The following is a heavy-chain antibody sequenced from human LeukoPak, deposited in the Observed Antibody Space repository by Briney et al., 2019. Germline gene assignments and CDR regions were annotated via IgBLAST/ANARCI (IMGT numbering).Heavy chain of an antibody. Sequence: SEALSLTCTVSGGSISSSSYYWGWIRQPPGKGLEWIGSIYYSGSTYYNPSLKSRVTISVDTSKNQFSLKLSSVTAADTAVYYCARDNSGSYYYMDVWGKGTTVTVSS. CDR1: GGSISSSSYY. CDR2: IYYSGST. CDR3: ARDNSGSYYYMDV. J-gene: IGHJ6*03. D-gene: IGHD2/OR15-2a*01. V-gene: IGHV4-39*07.